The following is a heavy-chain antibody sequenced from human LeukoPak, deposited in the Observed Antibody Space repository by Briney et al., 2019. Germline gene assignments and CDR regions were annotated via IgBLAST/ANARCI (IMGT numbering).Heavy chain of an antibody. CDR1: GFTFSSYA. D-gene: IGHD5-18*01. J-gene: IGHJ4*02. Sequence: GGSLRLSCAASGFTFSSYAMSWVRQAPGKGLEWVSAISGSGGSTYYADSVKGRFTISRDNSKNTLYLQMNSLRAGDTAVYYCAKDPIMVTGIFDYWGQGTLVTVSS. CDR2: ISGSGGST. V-gene: IGHV3-23*01. CDR3: AKDPIMVTGIFDY.